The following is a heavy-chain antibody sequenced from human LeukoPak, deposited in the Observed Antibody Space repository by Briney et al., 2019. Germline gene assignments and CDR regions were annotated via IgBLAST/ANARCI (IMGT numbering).Heavy chain of an antibody. D-gene: IGHD5-24*01. V-gene: IGHV4-34*01. CDR3: ASWTGRWLQFSCFDP. Sequence: TSETLSLTCAVYGGSFSGYYWSWIRQPPGKGLEWIGEINHSGSTNYNPSLKSRVTISVDTSKNQFSLKLSSVTAADTAVYYCASWTGRWLQFSCFDPWGQGTLVTVSS. CDR1: GGSFSGYY. CDR2: INHSGST. J-gene: IGHJ5*02.